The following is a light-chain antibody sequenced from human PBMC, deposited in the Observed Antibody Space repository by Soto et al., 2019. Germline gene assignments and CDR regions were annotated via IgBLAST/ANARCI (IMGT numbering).Light chain of an antibody. Sequence: IVMTQSPGTLSVSPGERVTLSCRASQSVSSNLARYQQRPGQAPRLLIYSVSSRDTDIPARFSGGGSGTEFTLTIHSLQTEDFGVYYCQQYNVWPQTFGQGTKVDI. CDR1: QSVSSN. CDR2: SVS. CDR3: QQYNVWPQT. J-gene: IGKJ1*01. V-gene: IGKV3-15*01.